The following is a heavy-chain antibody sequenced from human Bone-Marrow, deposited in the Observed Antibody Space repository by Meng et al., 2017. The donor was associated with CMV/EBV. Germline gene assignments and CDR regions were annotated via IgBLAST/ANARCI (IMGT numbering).Heavy chain of an antibody. D-gene: IGHD2-2*02. Sequence: GGSLRLSCAASGFTVSSNEMSWVRQAPGKGLEWVSSISGGSTYYADSRKGRFTISRDNSKNTLHLQMNSLRAEDTAEYYCAKDKGVPKYQLLYMEGFDYWGQGTLVTVSS. CDR2: ISGGST. J-gene: IGHJ4*02. CDR3: AKDKGVPKYQLLYMEGFDY. CDR1: GFTVSSNE. V-gene: IGHV3-38-3*01.